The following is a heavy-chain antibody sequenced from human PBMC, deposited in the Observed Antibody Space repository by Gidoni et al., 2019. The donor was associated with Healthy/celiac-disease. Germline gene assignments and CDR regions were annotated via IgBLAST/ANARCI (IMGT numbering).Heavy chain of an antibody. CDR2: ISGSGGST. CDR1: GVTFSSYA. Sequence: EVQLLESGGGLVQPGGSLRLSCAASGVTFSSYAMSWVRQAPGKGLEWVSAISGSGGSTYYADSVKGRFTISRDNSKNTLYLQMNSLRAEDTAVYYCAKDSWYCSSTSCNPFDYWGQGTLVTVSS. CDR3: AKDSWYCSSTSCNPFDY. D-gene: IGHD2-2*01. V-gene: IGHV3-23*01. J-gene: IGHJ4*02.